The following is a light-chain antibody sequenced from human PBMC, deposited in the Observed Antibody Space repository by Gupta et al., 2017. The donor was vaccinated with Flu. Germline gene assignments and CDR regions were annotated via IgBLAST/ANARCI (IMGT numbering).Light chain of an antibody. CDR3: EAWDDSLNGHYV. Sequence: QALLAQPPSASGTPGQMVTISCSCNSYNMGSNTVNWYQQVPGTAPKLLIYGNNHRPSGVPDRFSGSKSGTSASLAISGLQSEDEADYYCEAWDDSLNGHYVFGTGTKVTVL. CDR2: GNN. CDR1: SYNMGSNT. J-gene: IGLJ1*01. V-gene: IGLV1-44*01.